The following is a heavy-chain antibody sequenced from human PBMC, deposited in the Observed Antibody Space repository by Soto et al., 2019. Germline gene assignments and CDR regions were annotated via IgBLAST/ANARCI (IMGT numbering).Heavy chain of an antibody. V-gene: IGHV1-69*13. Sequence: SVKVSCKASGGTFSSYAISWVRQAPGQGLEWMGGIIPIFGTANYAQKFQGRVTITADESTSTAYMELSSLRSEDTAVYYCASFMVRGVIALFHYYYYGMDVWGQGTTVTVSS. CDR1: GGTFSSYA. J-gene: IGHJ6*02. D-gene: IGHD3-10*01. CDR3: ASFMVRGVIALFHYYYYGMDV. CDR2: IIPIFGTA.